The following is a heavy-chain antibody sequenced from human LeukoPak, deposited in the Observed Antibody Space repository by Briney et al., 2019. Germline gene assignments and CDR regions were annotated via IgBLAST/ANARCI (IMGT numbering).Heavy chain of an antibody. D-gene: IGHD5-18*01. J-gene: IGHJ4*02. CDR3: ARHHNIYGYYFDY. CDR2: IYYSGST. CDR1: GGSISSYY. Sequence: SETRSLTCTVSGGSISSYYWSWIRQPPGKGLEWIGYIYYSGSTNYNPSLKSRVTISVDTSKNQFSLKLSSVTAADTAVYYCARHHNIYGYYFDYRRQATLVTVSS. V-gene: IGHV4-59*01.